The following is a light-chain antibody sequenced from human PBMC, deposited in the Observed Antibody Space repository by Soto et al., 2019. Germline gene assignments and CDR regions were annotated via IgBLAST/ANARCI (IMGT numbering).Light chain of an antibody. CDR2: GAS. J-gene: IGKJ2*01. CDR3: QQYGSSPYT. Sequence: EIVLTQSPGTLSLSPGERATLSCRASQSVSSSYLAWYQQKPGQAPRLLIYGASSRATGIPDRFSGSGYGTDFSHTISRLEPEDFAVYYGQQYGSSPYTFGQGTKLEIK. V-gene: IGKV3-20*01. CDR1: QSVSSSY.